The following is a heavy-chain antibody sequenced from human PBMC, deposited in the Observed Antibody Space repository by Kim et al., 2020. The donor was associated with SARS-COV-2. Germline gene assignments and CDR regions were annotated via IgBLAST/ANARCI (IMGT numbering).Heavy chain of an antibody. Sequence: SVKVSCKASGGTFSSYAISWVRQAPGQGLEWMGGIIPIFGTATYAQKFQGRVTITAYESTSTFYMDLSSLRSEDTAVYYCARDGGYDSSPPTSNWGQGTLVTVSS. CDR2: IIPIFGTA. J-gene: IGHJ4*02. D-gene: IGHD3-22*01. CDR1: GGTFSSYA. V-gene: IGHV1-69*13. CDR3: ARDGGYDSSPPTSN.